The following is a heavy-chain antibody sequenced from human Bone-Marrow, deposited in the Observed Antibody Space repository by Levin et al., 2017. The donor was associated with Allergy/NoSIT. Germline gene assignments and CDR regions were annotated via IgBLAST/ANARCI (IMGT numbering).Heavy chain of an antibody. V-gene: IGHV2-5*01. Sequence: SGPTLVKPTQTLTLTCTFSGFSLSTSGVGVGWIRQPPGKALEWLALIYWNDDKRYSPSLKSRLTITKDTSKNQVVLTMTNMDPVDTATYYCAHTNYDFWSGYYRVYDYYGMDVWGQGTTVTVSS. CDR3: AHTNYDFWSGYYRVYDYYGMDV. D-gene: IGHD3-3*01. J-gene: IGHJ6*02. CDR1: GFSLSTSGVG. CDR2: IYWNDDK.